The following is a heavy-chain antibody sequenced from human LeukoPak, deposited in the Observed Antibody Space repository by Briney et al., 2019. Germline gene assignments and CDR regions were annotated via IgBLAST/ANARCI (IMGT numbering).Heavy chain of an antibody. J-gene: IGHJ4*02. Sequence: PGGSLRLSCAASGFTFSSYAMHWVRQAPGKGLEGVAVISYDGSNKYYADSVKGRFTISRDNSKNTLYLQMNSLRAEDTAVYYCARDGIPDIDSGWSVDYWGQGTLVTVSS. D-gene: IGHD6-19*01. CDR1: GFTFSSYA. CDR3: ARDGIPDIDSGWSVDY. V-gene: IGHV3-30*04. CDR2: ISYDGSNK.